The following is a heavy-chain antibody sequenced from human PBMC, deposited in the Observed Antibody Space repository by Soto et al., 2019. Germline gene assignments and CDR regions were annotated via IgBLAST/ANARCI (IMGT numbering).Heavy chain of an antibody. J-gene: IGHJ1*01. CDR1: GFTFSSYA. CDR3: AKDSAYSDSSGPFQH. CDR2: ISGSGGST. D-gene: IGHD3-22*01. Sequence: PGGSLRLSCAASGFTFSSYAMSWVRQAPGKGLEWVSAISGSGGSTYYADSVKGRFTISRDNSKNTLYLQMNSLRAEDTAVYYCAKDSAYSDSSGPFQHWGQGTLVTVSS. V-gene: IGHV3-23*01.